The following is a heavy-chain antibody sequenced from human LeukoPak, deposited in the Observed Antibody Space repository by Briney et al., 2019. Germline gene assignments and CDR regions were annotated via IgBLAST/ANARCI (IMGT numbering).Heavy chain of an antibody. D-gene: IGHD6-19*01. CDR3: ARGRKYSSGWYSF. CDR1: GGSFSGYY. Sequence: SETLSLTCAAYGGSFSGYYWSWIRQPPGKGLEWIGEINHSGSTNYNPSLKSRVTISVDTSKNQFSLKLSSVTAADTAVYYCARGRKYSSGWYSFWGQGTLVTVSS. V-gene: IGHV4-34*01. J-gene: IGHJ4*02. CDR2: INHSGST.